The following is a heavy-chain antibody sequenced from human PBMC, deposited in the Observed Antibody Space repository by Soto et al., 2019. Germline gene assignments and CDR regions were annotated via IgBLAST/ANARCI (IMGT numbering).Heavy chain of an antibody. CDR3: ARLDSSGYPFDY. J-gene: IGHJ4*02. D-gene: IGHD3-22*01. CDR2: ISSSSSYI. CDR1: GFTFSSYS. V-gene: IGHV3-21*01. Sequence: GGSLRLSCAASGFTFSSYSMNWVRQAPGKGLEWVSSISSSSSYIYYADSVKGRFTISRDNAKNSLYLQMNSLRAEDTAVYYCARLDSSGYPFDYWGQGTLVTVSS.